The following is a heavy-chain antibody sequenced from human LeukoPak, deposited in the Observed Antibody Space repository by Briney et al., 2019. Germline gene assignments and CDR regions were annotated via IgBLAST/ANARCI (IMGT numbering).Heavy chain of an antibody. V-gene: IGHV4-59*01. CDR3: ARDSGGAAGGSGMGYGFDI. D-gene: IGHD6-13*01. CDR2: IYYSGST. Sequence: SETLSLTCTVSGGSISSYSWSWIRQPPGKGLEWIGYIYYSGSTSSNPSLRSRLTISGDTSKNQFSLRLSSVTAADAAMYYCARDSGGAAGGSGMGYGFDIWGQGTMVTVSS. J-gene: IGHJ3*02. CDR1: GGSISSYS.